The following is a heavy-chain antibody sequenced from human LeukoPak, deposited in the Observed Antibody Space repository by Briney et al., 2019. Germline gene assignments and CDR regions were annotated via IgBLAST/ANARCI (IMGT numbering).Heavy chain of an antibody. D-gene: IGHD3-10*01. J-gene: IGHJ4*02. CDR1: GGSFSGYY. V-gene: IGHV4-34*01. CDR2: INHSGST. CDR3: ARFRYGSGSYYKNYYFDY. Sequence: ASETLSLTCAVYGGSFSGYYWSWIRQPPGKGLEWIGEINHSGSTNYNPSLKSRVTISVDTSKNQFSLKLSSVTAADTAVYYCARFRYGSGSYYKNYYFDYWGQGTLVTVSS.